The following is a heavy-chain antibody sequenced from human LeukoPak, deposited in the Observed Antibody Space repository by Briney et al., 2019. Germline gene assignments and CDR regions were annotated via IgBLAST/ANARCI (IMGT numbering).Heavy chain of an antibody. CDR3: ARADPRIAVAGTGVY. D-gene: IGHD6-19*01. Sequence: ASVKVSCKASGYTFTGYYMHWVRQAPGQGLEWMGWINPNSGGTNYAQKFQGRVTMTRDTSISTAYMELSRLRSDDTAVYYCARADPRIAVAGTGVYWGQGTLVTVSS. CDR1: GYTFTGYY. CDR2: INPNSGGT. V-gene: IGHV1-2*02. J-gene: IGHJ4*02.